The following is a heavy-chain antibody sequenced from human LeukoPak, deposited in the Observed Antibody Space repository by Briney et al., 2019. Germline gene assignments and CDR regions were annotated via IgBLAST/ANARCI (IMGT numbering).Heavy chain of an antibody. CDR3: ARVSYYYDSSGYSHFDY. J-gene: IGHJ4*02. Sequence: ASVKVSCKASGYTFTSYGISWVRQAPGQGLEWMGWISAYNGNTNYAQKLQGRVTMTTDTSTSTAYMELRSLRSDDTAVYYCARVSYYYDSSGYSHFDYWGQGTLVTVSS. V-gene: IGHV1-18*01. CDR2: ISAYNGNT. CDR1: GYTFTSYG. D-gene: IGHD3-22*01.